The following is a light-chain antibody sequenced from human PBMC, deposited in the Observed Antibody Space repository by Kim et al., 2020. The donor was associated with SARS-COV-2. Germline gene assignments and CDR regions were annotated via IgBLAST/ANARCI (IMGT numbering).Light chain of an antibody. V-gene: IGLV7-43*01. Sequence: GPVTLACTPSTSAVTSGNSPSLSQQKPGHAPQTLIYSTTNKHSWQPARFSGSLLGGKAALTLSGVQPEDEADYYCLLYYGGAQPWVLGGGTQLTVL. CDR1: TSAVTSGNS. CDR3: LLYYGGAQPWV. CDR2: STT. J-gene: IGLJ3*02.